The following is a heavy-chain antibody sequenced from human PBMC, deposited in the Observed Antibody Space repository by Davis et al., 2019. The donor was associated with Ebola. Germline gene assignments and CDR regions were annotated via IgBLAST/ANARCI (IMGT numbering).Heavy chain of an antibody. Sequence: GGSLRLSCAASGHGFTFSAYGMHWVRQAPGKGLEWVSGISGNGRATYYADSVKGRFTISRDKSNNTLDLQMNILTPEDTAVYYCAKAYCAADCSYILHFYQYMDVWGKGTTVTVS. CDR2: ISGNGRAT. D-gene: IGHD2-21*01. J-gene: IGHJ6*03. V-gene: IGHV3-23*01. CDR1: GHGFTFSAYG. CDR3: AKAYCAADCSYILHFYQYMDV.